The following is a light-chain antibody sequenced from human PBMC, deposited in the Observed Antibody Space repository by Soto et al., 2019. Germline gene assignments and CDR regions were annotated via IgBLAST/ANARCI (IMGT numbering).Light chain of an antibody. CDR1: QSVSTKS. CDR2: GAS. J-gene: IGKJ4*01. Sequence: ILLTHSPDTLSLSSGEISTLSCRASQSVSTKSLAWYQQKPGQAPRPLIYGASSRATGTPDRFSGSGSGKDFPPIISRPEPEDFEVYYRQQYGRPVLNFGGGTKVDIK. V-gene: IGKV3-20*01. CDR3: QQYGRPVLN.